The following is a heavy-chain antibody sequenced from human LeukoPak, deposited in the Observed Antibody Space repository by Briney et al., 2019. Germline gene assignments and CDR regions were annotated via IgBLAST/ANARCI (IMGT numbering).Heavy chain of an antibody. J-gene: IGHJ4*02. D-gene: IGHD2/OR15-2a*01. V-gene: IGHV1-46*01. CDR3: ASAGHGFLFDF. Sequence: ASVKVSCKASGSTFSSYFMHWVRQAPGQGLEWMGIINPSGSSTTYAQTFQGRVTMTRDTSTGTVYMDLSSLRSEDTAVYYCASAGHGFLFDFWGQGTLVTVSS. CDR2: INPSGSST. CDR1: GSTFSSYF.